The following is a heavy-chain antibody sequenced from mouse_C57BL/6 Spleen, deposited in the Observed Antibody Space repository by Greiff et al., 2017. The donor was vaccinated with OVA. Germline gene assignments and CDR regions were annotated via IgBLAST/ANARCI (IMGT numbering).Heavy chain of an antibody. CDR3: ARDGITTVVAEAMDY. J-gene: IGHJ4*01. D-gene: IGHD1-1*01. V-gene: IGHV3-6*01. CDR1: GYSIPSGYY. CDR2: ISYDGSN. Sequence: EVKLMESGPGLVKPSQSLSLTCSVTGYSIPSGYYWNWIRQFPGNKLEWMGYISYDGSNNYNPSLKNRISITRDTSKNQFFLKLNSVTTEDTATYYCARDGITTVVAEAMDYWGQGTSVTVSS.